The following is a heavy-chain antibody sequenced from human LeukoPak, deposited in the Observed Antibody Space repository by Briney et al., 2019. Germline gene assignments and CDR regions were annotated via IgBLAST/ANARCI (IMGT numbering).Heavy chain of an antibody. CDR1: GFTVSSNY. Sequence: GGSLRLSCAASGFTVSSNYMSWVRQAPGKGLEWVSSISGNGGSAYFAGSVRGRFTISRDNSKNTVSLHMSSLRVEDTAVYYCAYHPGVQFDFWGQGTLVTVSS. J-gene: IGHJ4*02. CDR3: AYHPGVQFDF. V-gene: IGHV3-23*01. D-gene: IGHD2-8*01. CDR2: ISGNGGSA.